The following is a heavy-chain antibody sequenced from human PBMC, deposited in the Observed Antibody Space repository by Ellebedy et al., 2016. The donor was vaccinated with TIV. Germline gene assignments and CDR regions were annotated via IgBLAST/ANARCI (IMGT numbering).Heavy chain of an antibody. V-gene: IGHV3-7*05. D-gene: IGHD6-13*01. Sequence: GESLKISCAASGFTFSAHWMFSVRQAPGKGLERVANIKQDGSTKYYVDSVKGRFTISRDNTKNSLYLQMNSLRAEDTAVYYCAKSSVAATACFDHWGQGTLVTVSS. CDR1: GFTFSAHW. CDR3: AKSSVAATACFDH. CDR2: IKQDGSTK. J-gene: IGHJ4*02.